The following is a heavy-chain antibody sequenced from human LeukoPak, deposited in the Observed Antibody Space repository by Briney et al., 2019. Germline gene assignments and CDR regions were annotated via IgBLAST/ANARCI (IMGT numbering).Heavy chain of an antibody. CDR1: GASISGSGYY. CDR3: AKSGGYGLIDY. V-gene: IGHV4-39*01. CDR2: IYSSGST. Sequence: SETLSLTCAVSGASISGSGYYWGWLRQPPGKGLEWIGNIYSSGSTYYNASLQSRVTISIDTSKNQFSLRLNSVTAADTAMYYCAKSGGYGLIDYWGQGTRVTVSS. J-gene: IGHJ4*02. D-gene: IGHD1-26*01.